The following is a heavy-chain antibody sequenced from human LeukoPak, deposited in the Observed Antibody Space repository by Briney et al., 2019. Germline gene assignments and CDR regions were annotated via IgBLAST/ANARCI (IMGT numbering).Heavy chain of an antibody. CDR3: AREHVPNIGVYVLGDY. D-gene: IGHD5/OR15-5a*01. CDR2: INPNNGNT. Sequence: ASVKVSCKASGYTFTSYGFRWVRQAPGQGLEWMGWINPNNGNTNYAQKLQGRVTMTTDTSTSTANMELSSLRSDDTAVYYCAREHVPNIGVYVLGDYWGQGTLVIVSS. V-gene: IGHV1-18*01. J-gene: IGHJ4*02. CDR1: GYTFTSYG.